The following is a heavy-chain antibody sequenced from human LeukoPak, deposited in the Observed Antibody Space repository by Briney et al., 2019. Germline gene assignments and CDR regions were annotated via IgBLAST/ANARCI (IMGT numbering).Heavy chain of an antibody. V-gene: IGHV4-4*07. Sequence: SETLSLTCTVSGGSISSYYWSWIRQPAGKGLEWIGRIYTSGSTNYNPSLKSRVTMSGDTSKKQFSLKLNSVTAADTAVYYCARGAANVHTAMAISWYMDVWGKGTTLTASS. CDR3: ARGAANVHTAMAISWYMDV. CDR1: GGSISSYY. CDR2: IYTSGST. J-gene: IGHJ6*03. D-gene: IGHD5-18*01.